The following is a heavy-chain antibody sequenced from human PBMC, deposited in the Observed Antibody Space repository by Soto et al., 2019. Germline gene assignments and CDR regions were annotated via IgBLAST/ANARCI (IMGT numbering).Heavy chain of an antibody. V-gene: IGHV4-4*02. D-gene: IGHD2-15*01. Sequence: SETLSLTCAVSGGSISSSNWWSWVRQPPGKGLEWIGEIYHSGSTNYNPSLKSRVTISVDKSKNQFSLKLSSVTAADTAVYYCARVEIEGTEGGNGFDYWGQGTLVTVSS. J-gene: IGHJ4*02. CDR3: ARVEIEGTEGGNGFDY. CDR2: IYHSGST. CDR1: GGSISSSNW.